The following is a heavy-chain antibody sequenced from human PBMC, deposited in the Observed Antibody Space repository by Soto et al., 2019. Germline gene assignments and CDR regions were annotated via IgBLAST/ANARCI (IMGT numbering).Heavy chain of an antibody. D-gene: IGHD7-27*01. Sequence: KTSETLSLTCTVSGGSISSSNYYWGWIRQPPGKGLEWIGSIYYSGSTYYNPSLKSRVTISVDTSKNQFSLKLSSVTAADTAMYDCARLVWGFWYFDYWGQGTLVTVSS. CDR1: GGSISSSNYY. CDR2: IYYSGST. CDR3: ARLVWGFWYFDY. J-gene: IGHJ4*02. V-gene: IGHV4-39*01.